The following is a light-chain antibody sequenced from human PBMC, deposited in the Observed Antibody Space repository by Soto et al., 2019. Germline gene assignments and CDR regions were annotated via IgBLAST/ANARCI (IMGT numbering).Light chain of an antibody. CDR3: SSYAGSNTAV. Sequence: QPVLTQPPSASGSPGQSVTISCTGTSSDVGGYNYVSWYQQHPGKAPKLMIYEVSKRPSGVPDRFSGSKSGNTASLTVSGLQAEDEADYYCSSYAGSNTAVFGGGTKLTVL. J-gene: IGLJ2*01. CDR2: EVS. V-gene: IGLV2-8*01. CDR1: SSDVGGYNY.